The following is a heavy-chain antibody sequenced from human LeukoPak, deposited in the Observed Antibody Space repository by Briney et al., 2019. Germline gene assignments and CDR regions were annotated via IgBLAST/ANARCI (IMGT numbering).Heavy chain of an antibody. V-gene: IGHV3-23*01. CDR1: GFTFSSYA. J-gene: IGHJ4*02. Sequence: GGSLRLSCAASGFTFSSYAMSWVRQAPGKGLEWVSAISGSGGSTYYADSVKGRFTISRDNSKNTLYLQMNSLRAEDTAVYYCAKDRPTVYSSSWLHFLDSWGQGTLVTVSS. CDR2: ISGSGGST. D-gene: IGHD6-13*01. CDR3: AKDRPTVYSSSWLHFLDS.